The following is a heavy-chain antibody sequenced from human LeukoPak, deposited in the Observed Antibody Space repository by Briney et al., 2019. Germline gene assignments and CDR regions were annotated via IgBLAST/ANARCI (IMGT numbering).Heavy chain of an antibody. CDR1: GFTFSSYE. V-gene: IGHV3-30*04. CDR2: VSYDGSQE. Sequence: GGSLRLSCAASGFTFSSYEMNWVRQAPGKGLEWVAVVSYDGSQEFYAHSVKGRFTISRDNTRNMLFLHMNSLSADDTAVYYCTTSNADGWGYFQHWGQGTLVTVSS. D-gene: IGHD5-24*01. CDR3: TTSNADGWGYFQH. J-gene: IGHJ1*01.